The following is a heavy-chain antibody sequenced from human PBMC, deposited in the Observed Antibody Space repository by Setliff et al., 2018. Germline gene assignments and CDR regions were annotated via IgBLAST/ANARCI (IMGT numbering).Heavy chain of an antibody. V-gene: IGHV4-38-2*01. J-gene: IGHJ5*02. CDR2: IHHSGKA. Sequence: SETLSLTCAVSGFSISSGYYWGWIRQPPGKGLEWIVNIHHSGKAYYNPSLKSRVTMSVDKSKNHFSLGLTSVTAADTAVYYCARGGGGYHAASWGQGILVTVSS. D-gene: IGHD2-2*01. CDR3: ARGGGGYHAAS. CDR1: GFSISSGYY.